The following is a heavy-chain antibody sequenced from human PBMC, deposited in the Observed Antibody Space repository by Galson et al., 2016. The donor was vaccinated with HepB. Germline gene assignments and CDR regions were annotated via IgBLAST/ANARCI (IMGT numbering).Heavy chain of an antibody. CDR3: ARDQPSRDPYYGMDV. V-gene: IGHV4-31*03. J-gene: IGHJ6*02. Sequence: TLSLTCTVSGVSISSGDYSWTWLRQYPGKGLEWIGYISYSGATYYIPSLRSRLTMSLDTSKNQFSLMMTSVTAADTAVYYCARDQPSRDPYYGMDVWGQGTTVTVSS. CDR2: ISYSGAT. CDR1: GVSISSGDYS.